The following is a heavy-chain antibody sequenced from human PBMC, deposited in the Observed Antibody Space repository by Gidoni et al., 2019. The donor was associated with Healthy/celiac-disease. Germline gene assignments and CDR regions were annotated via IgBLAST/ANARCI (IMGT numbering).Heavy chain of an antibody. V-gene: IGHV1-46*01. CDR2: INPSGGST. Sequence: QVQLVQSGAEVKKPGASVKLSCKATGYTFPSYYTHWVRQAPGQGLEWMGIINPSGGSTSYAQKFQGRVTMTRDTATSTVYRELSSLRSEDTAVYYCARDEGVGSGNPLTGWFDPWGQGTLVTVSS. J-gene: IGHJ5*02. CDR3: ARDEGVGSGNPLTGWFDP. CDR1: GYTFPSYY. D-gene: IGHD2-15*01.